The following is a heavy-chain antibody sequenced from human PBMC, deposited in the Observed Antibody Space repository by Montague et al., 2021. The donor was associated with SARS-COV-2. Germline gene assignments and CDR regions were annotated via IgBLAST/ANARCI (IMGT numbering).Heavy chain of an antibody. Sequence: SLRLSCAASGFTFSSYEMNWVRQAPGKGLEWISYITSGRTTYNADSVKGRFTICTDNAKNSLDLHMNGLSAEDTAVYYCASAGPWLRCFDDWGQGTLVTLSS. V-gene: IGHV3-48*03. D-gene: IGHD5-12*01. J-gene: IGHJ4*02. CDR2: ITSGRTT. CDR3: ASAGPWLRCFDD. CDR1: GFTFSSYE.